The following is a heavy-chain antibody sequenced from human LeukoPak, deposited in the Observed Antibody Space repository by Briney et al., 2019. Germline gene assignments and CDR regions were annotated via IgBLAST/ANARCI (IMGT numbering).Heavy chain of an antibody. CDR2: ISGSGGST. Sequence: GGSLRLSCAASGFTFSSYAMSWVRQAPGKGLEWVSAISGSGGSTYYADSVKGRFTISRDNSKNTLYLQMNSLRAEDTAVYFCAKDRLGGPYFFHYWGQGTLVTVSS. J-gene: IGHJ4*02. CDR3: AKDRLGGPYFFHY. CDR1: GFTFSSYA. D-gene: IGHD3-16*01. V-gene: IGHV3-23*01.